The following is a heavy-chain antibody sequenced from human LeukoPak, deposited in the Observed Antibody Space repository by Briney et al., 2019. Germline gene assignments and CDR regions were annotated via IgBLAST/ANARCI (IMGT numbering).Heavy chain of an antibody. Sequence: PGGSLRLSCAASGITLSSYWMGWVRQAPGEGLEWVANIEEDGIEKYYVDSVKGRFTISRDNAKNSLYLQMNSLRVEDTAVYYCARELNYYQYMDVWGKGTTVTVSS. V-gene: IGHV3-7*01. CDR2: IEEDGIEK. CDR1: GITLSSYW. J-gene: IGHJ6*03. CDR3: ARELNYYQYMDV.